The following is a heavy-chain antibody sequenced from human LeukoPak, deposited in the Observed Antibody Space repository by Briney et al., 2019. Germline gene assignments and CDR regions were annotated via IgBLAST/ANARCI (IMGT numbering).Heavy chain of an antibody. CDR1: GHTLTELS. Sequence: ASVKVSCKVSGHTLTELSMHWVRQAPGKGLEWMGGFDPEDGETIYAQKFQGRVTMTEDTSTDTAYMELSSLRSEDTAVYYCATFIFGVVIIDYWGQGTLVTVSS. CDR2: FDPEDGET. D-gene: IGHD3-3*02. V-gene: IGHV1-24*01. J-gene: IGHJ4*02. CDR3: ATFIFGVVIIDY.